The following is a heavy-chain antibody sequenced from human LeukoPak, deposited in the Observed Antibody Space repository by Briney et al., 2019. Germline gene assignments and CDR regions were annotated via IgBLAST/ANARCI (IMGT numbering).Heavy chain of an antibody. Sequence: SETLSRTCTVSGGSISSGDYYWSWIRQPPGKGLEWIGYIYYSGSTYYNPSLKSRVTISVDTSKNQFSLKLSSVTAADTAVYYCAGRKPYYFDYWGQGTLVTVSS. D-gene: IGHD1-14*01. CDR1: GGSISSGDYY. CDR3: AGRKPYYFDY. J-gene: IGHJ4*02. CDR2: IYYSGST. V-gene: IGHV4-30-4*01.